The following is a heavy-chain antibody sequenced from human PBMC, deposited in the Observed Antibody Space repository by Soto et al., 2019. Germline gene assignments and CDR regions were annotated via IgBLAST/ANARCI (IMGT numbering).Heavy chain of an antibody. Sequence: QVQLQESGPGLVKPSQTLSLACTVSGGSISSGGYYWSWIRQHPGKGLEWIGYIYYSGSTYYNPSLKSRVTISVDTSKNQFSLKLSSVTAADTVVYYCAREGGIVGATAADYWGLGTLVTVSS. CDR1: GGSISSGGYY. CDR3: AREGGIVGATAADY. J-gene: IGHJ4*02. D-gene: IGHD1-26*01. V-gene: IGHV4-31*03. CDR2: IYYSGST.